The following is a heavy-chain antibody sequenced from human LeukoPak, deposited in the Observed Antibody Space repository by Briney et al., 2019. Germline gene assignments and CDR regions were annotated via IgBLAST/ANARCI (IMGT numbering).Heavy chain of an antibody. CDR2: IIPMFGTA. J-gene: IGHJ6*03. CDR3: ARSAGGVVVPGVPIERDYYYHYYMDV. CDR1: GGTFSSYA. Sequence: SVKVSRKASGGTFSSYAISWVRQAPGQGPEWMGGIIPMFGTANYAQMFQGRVTITADESTTTAYMELNSPRSEDTAMYYCARSAGGVVVPGVPIERDYYYHYYMDVWGKGTTVTVS. D-gene: IGHD2-2*01. V-gene: IGHV1-69*01.